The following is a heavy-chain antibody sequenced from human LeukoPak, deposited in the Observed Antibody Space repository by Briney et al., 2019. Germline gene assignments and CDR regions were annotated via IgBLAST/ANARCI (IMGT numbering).Heavy chain of an antibody. CDR2: ISDSGGSA. CDR3: AKESKYYP. V-gene: IGHV3-23*01. Sequence: PGGSLRLSCAASGFTFSSYAITWVRQAPGKGLEWVSAISDSGGSAYYADSVKGRFTISRDNSKNSLYLQMNSPRAEDTAVYYCAKESKYYPWGQGTLVTVSS. D-gene: IGHD3-10*01. J-gene: IGHJ5*02. CDR1: GFTFSSYA.